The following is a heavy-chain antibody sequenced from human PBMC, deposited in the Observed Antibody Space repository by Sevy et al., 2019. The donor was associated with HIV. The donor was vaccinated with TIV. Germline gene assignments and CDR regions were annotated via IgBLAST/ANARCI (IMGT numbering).Heavy chain of an antibody. CDR2: INPNSGGT. D-gene: IGHD2-2*01. V-gene: IGHV1-2*02. Sequence: ASVKVSCKASGYTFTGYYMHWVRQAPGQGLEWMGWINPNSGGTNYAQKFQGRVTMTRDTSISTAYMELSRLRSDDTAVYYCARDPKRKDIVVVPAGSNHSKNRNMMGDYYGMDVWGQGTTVTVSS. CDR1: GYTFTGYY. CDR3: ARDPKRKDIVVVPAGSNHSKNRNMMGDYYGMDV. J-gene: IGHJ6*02.